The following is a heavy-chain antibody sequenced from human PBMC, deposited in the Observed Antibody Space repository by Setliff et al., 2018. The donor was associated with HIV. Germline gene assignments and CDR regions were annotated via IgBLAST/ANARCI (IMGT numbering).Heavy chain of an antibody. D-gene: IGHD2-15*01. V-gene: IGHV1-69*05. Sequence: ASVKVSCKASGGTFSSYTISWVRQAPGQGLEWMGGIIPIFGTTNYAQKFQGRVTMTSDASIRTAYMELSGLTSDDAATYYCARDLAYCSGGSCYRPLIYYFYYMDVWGKGTTVTVSS. CDR1: GGTFSSYT. J-gene: IGHJ6*03. CDR2: IIPIFGTT. CDR3: ARDLAYCSGGSCYRPLIYYFYYMDV.